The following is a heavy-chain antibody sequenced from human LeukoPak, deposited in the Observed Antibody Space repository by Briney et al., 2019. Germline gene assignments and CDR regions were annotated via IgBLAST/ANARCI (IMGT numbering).Heavy chain of an antibody. V-gene: IGHV1-18*01. D-gene: IGHD3-9*01. J-gene: IGHJ3*02. CDR2: ISAYIGMA. CDR1: GYTFASYG. CDR3: ARESVYYDILTDYFRAHAINAAFEI. Sequence: ASVKASCKTSGYTFASYGVSWVRQAPGHGVEGRGWISAYIGMANYPQTFPRRVTMTTDTSTSTAYMELRSLRSDDTAVYYCARESVYYDILTDYFRAHAINAAFEIWGQGTMVTVSS.